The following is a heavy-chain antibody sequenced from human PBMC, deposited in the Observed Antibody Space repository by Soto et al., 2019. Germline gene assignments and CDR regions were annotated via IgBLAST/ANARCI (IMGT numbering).Heavy chain of an antibody. D-gene: IGHD6-13*01. CDR1: GFNFTNYW. J-gene: IGHJ5*02. V-gene: IGHV5-10-1*01. CDR3: ARIESIARNWFDP. Sequence: PGESLKISCNGSGFNFTNYWISWVRQMPGKGLEWMGNIDPVDSYANYSPSFQGHVTFSVDTSISTAYLQWSSLKASDTAMYFCARIESIARNWFDPWGQGTLVTVSS. CDR2: IDPVDSYA.